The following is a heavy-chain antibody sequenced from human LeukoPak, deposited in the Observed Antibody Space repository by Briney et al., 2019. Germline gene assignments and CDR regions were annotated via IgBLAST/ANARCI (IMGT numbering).Heavy chain of an antibody. CDR2: INAGNGDT. Sequence: ASVKVFCKASGYTFTKYVVHWVRQAPGQRPEWMGWINAGNGDTKYSQNFQDRVTITRDTSANTAYMELSRLTSEDTALYYCARDDCGDTCYPGGYWGQGTLVTVSS. V-gene: IGHV1-3*01. CDR3: ARDDCGDTCYPGGY. D-gene: IGHD2-21*01. CDR1: GYTFTKYV. J-gene: IGHJ4*02.